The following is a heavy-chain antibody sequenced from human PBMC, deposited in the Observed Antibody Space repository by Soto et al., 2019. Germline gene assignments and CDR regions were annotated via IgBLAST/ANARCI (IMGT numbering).Heavy chain of an antibody. CDR2: IYPGDSDT. J-gene: IGHJ6*02. V-gene: IGHV5-51*01. CDR3: ASAPGPDGMAGGYYYYGMDV. D-gene: IGHD1-20*01. Sequence: GESLKISCKGSGYSFNSYWVGWVRQMPGKGPEWMGIIYPGDSDTRYSPSFQGQVTIPADKSISTAYLQWSSLKASDPAMYYCASAPGPDGMAGGYYYYGMDVWGQGTTVTV. CDR1: GYSFNSYW.